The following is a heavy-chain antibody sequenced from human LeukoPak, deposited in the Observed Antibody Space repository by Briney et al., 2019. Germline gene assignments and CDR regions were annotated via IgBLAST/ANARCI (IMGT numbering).Heavy chain of an antibody. Sequence: SETLSLTCTVSGYSISSGYYWGWIRQPPGKGLEWIGSIYHSGSTYYNPSLKSRVTISVDTSKNQFSLKLSSATAADTAVYYCARTQGDYYDIKSDDAFDIWGQGTMVTVSS. V-gene: IGHV4-38-2*02. CDR2: IYHSGST. CDR3: ARTQGDYYDIKSDDAFDI. D-gene: IGHD3-22*01. J-gene: IGHJ3*02. CDR1: GYSISSGYY.